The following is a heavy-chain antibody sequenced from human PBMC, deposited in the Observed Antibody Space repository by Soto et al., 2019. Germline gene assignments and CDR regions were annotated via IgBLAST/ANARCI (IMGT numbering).Heavy chain of an antibody. CDR1: GFTFSDHY. Sequence: GESLKISCAASGFTFSDHYMDWVRQAPGKGLEWVGRTRNKANSYTTEYAASVKGRFTISRDDSKNSLYLQMNSLKTEDTAVYYCATSHSGSYQTYFQHWGQGTLVTVSS. V-gene: IGHV3-72*01. CDR2: TRNKANSYTT. CDR3: ATSHSGSYQTYFQH. J-gene: IGHJ1*01. D-gene: IGHD1-26*01.